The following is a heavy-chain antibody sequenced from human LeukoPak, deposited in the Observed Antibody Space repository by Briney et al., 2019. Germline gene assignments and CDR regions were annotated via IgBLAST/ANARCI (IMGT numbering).Heavy chain of an antibody. J-gene: IGHJ4*02. CDR2: ISSSSSTI. Sequence: GGSLRLSCAASGFTFSSYSMNWVRQAPGKGLEWVSYISSSSSTIYYADSVKGRFTISRDDAKNSLYLQMNSLRAEDTAVYYCARSSLIAARPSSYWGQGTLVTVSS. CDR3: ARSSLIAARPSSY. D-gene: IGHD6-6*01. V-gene: IGHV3-48*01. CDR1: GFTFSSYS.